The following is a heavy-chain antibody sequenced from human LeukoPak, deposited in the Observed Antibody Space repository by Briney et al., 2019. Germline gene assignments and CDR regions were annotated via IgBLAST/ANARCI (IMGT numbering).Heavy chain of an antibody. D-gene: IGHD3-16*01. J-gene: IGHJ4*02. CDR3: ARSRGPNTFGGVHDY. Sequence: GGSLRLSCTASGFTFSSYTMTWVRQAPGKGLKWVSTITTGDGNTYYADSVKGRFTISRDNSKNTLYLQMNSLRAEDTAVYYCARSRGPNTFGGVHDYWGQGTLVTVSS. CDR1: GFTFSSYT. V-gene: IGHV3-23*01. CDR2: ITTGDGNT.